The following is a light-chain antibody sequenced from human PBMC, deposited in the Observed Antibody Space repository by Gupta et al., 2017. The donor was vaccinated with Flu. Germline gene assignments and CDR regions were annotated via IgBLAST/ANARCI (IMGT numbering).Light chain of an antibody. J-gene: IGKJ1*01. V-gene: IGKV1-27*01. Sequence: ETQMPHYPPFLSAPVGGRVTISCRASQDVKKWVAWYQQKGGQAPKLLVYKASSLQPGVPARFSGTGSGTHFSLLINDLQPEDAAMYYCQHYSIQWTFGQGT. CDR3: QHYSIQWT. CDR1: QDVKKW. CDR2: KAS.